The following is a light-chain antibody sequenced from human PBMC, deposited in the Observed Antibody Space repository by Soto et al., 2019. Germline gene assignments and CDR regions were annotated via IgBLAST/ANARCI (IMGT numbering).Light chain of an antibody. V-gene: IGKV1-5*01. CDR2: DAS. J-gene: IGKJ5*01. CDR1: QTISSW. CDR3: QQYHTSSIT. Sequence: DIQMTQSPSTLSASVVYRVTITCRASQTISSWLAWYQQKPGKAPNLLIYDASTLERGVPSRFSGTGSGTEFTLTIDRLQPDDFASYYCQQYHTSSITFGQGTRLEIK.